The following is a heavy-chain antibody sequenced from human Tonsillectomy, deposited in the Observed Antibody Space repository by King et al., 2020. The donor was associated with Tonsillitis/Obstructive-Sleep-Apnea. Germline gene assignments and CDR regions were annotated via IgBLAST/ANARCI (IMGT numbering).Heavy chain of an antibody. Sequence: VQLVESGGGLIQPGGSLRLSCAASGFTVSNNYMSWVRQAPGKGLEWVSVIYSGGSTYYADSVKGRFTISRDNSKNTVYLQMNSLRAEDAAVDYCASGYCSGGSCPHYYYMDVWGKGTTVTVS. CDR3: ASGYCSGGSCPHYYYMDV. CDR2: IYSGGST. CDR1: GFTVSNNY. V-gene: IGHV3-53*01. D-gene: IGHD2-15*01. J-gene: IGHJ6*03.